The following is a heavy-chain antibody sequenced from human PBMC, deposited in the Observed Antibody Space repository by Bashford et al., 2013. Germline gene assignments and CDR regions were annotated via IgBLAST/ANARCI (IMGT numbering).Heavy chain of an antibody. CDR2: IYDGGNT. V-gene: IGHV4-31*03. J-gene: IGHJ6*02. CDR1: GDYIVTSTNY. D-gene: IGHD5-18*01. Sequence: SETLSLTCTVSGDYIVTSTNYWSWIRQSPEKGLEWIGYIYDGGNTYSNPSLKSRLTISLDTSNNHFSLSLSSVTAADTAVYYCARVNTWIQLWLGNYYYYYGMDVWGQGTTVTVSS. CDR3: ARVNTWIQLWLGNYYYYYGMDV.